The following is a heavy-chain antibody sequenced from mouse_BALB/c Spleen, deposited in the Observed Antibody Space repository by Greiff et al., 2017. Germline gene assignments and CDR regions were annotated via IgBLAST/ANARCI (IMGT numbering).Heavy chain of an antibody. V-gene: IGHV5-4*02. CDR3: ARDALTFAY. CDR1: GFTFSDYY. CDR2: ISDGGSYT. J-gene: IGHJ3*01. Sequence: EVKLVESGGGLVKPGGSLKLSCAASGFTFSDYYMYWVRQTPEKRLEWVATISDGGSYTYYPDSVKGRFTISRDNAKNNLYLQMSSLKSEDTAMYYCARDALTFAYWGQGTLVTVSA. D-gene: IGHD4-1*01.